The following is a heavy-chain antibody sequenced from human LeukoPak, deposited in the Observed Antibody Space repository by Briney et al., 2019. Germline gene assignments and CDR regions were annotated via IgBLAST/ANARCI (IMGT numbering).Heavy chain of an antibody. Sequence: PGGSLRLSCAASGFTFSSYGMHWVRQAPGKGLEWVAFIRYDGSNKYFADSVRGRFTISRDNSKNTLCLQMNSLRAEDTAVYYCAKDLFGYSSSWGQGTLVTVSS. V-gene: IGHV3-30*02. CDR2: IRYDGSNK. J-gene: IGHJ4*02. CDR1: GFTFSSYG. D-gene: IGHD6-13*01. CDR3: AKDLFGYSSS.